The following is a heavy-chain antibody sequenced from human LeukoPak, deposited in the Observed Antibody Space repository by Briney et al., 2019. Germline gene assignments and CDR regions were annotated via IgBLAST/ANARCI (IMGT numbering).Heavy chain of an antibody. CDR2: IYTSGST. D-gene: IGHD5-18*01. CDR1: GGSISGYY. Sequence: PSETLSLTCTVSGGSISGYYWSWIRQPAGKGPEWIGRIYTSGSTNYNPSLKSRVTMSVDTSKNQFSLKLSSVTAADTAVYYCARDRGVDTAMVRLNWFDPWGQGTLVTVSS. V-gene: IGHV4-4*07. CDR3: ARDRGVDTAMVRLNWFDP. J-gene: IGHJ5*02.